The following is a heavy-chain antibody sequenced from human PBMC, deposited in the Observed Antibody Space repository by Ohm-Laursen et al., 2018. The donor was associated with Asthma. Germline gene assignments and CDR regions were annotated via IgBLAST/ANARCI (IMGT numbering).Heavy chain of an antibody. CDR2: IIPIFGTA. Sequence: SVKVSCNASGGTFSSYAISWVRQAPGQGLECMGGIIPIFGTANYAQKFQGRVTITADESTSTAYMELSSLRSEDTAVYYCREEQPDFDYWGQGTLVTVSS. CDR1: GGTFSSYA. CDR3: REEQPDFDY. D-gene: IGHD6-13*01. V-gene: IGHV1-69*13. J-gene: IGHJ4*02.